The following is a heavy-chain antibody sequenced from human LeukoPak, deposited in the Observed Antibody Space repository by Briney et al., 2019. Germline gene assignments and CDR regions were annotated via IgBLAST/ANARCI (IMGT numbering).Heavy chain of an antibody. CDR2: INHSGST. D-gene: IGHD3-16*01. CDR1: GGSFSGYY. CDR3: ARGPLTDGPFDY. V-gene: IGHV4-34*01. J-gene: IGHJ4*02. Sequence: SETLSLTCAVYGGSFSGYYWSWIRQPPGKGLEWIGEINHSGSTNYNPSLKSRVTISVDTSKNQFSLKLSSVTATDTAVYYCARGPLTDGPFDYWGQGTLVTVSS.